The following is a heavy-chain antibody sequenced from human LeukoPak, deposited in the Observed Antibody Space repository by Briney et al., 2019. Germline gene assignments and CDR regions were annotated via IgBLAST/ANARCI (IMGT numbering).Heavy chain of an antibody. V-gene: IGHV3-48*01. D-gene: IGHD2-15*01. CDR2: ISGGSPVI. Sequence: GVSLRLSCAASGFSFSMYSMNWVRQAPGKGLEWVSHISGGSPVIDYADSVKGRFTISRENARNSLYLQMNSVRAEDTAVYYCTRGYYRVDFWGQGTLVTVSS. J-gene: IGHJ4*02. CDR3: TRGYYRVDF. CDR1: GFSFSMYS.